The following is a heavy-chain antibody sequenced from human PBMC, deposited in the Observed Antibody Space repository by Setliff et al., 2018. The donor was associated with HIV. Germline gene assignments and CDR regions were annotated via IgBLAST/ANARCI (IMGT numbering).Heavy chain of an antibody. CDR3: ARDPTTGVDY. J-gene: IGHJ4*02. D-gene: IGHD4-4*01. V-gene: IGHV4-4*07. CDR2: ISISGDT. CDR1: GGSVTSYY. Sequence: KASETLSLTCTVSGGSVTSYYWSWIRQPAGKRLEWIGRISISGDTNYNPSLKSRATMSLDTSKNQFSLKLNSVTAADTAMYYCARDPTTGVDYWGQGTQVTVSS.